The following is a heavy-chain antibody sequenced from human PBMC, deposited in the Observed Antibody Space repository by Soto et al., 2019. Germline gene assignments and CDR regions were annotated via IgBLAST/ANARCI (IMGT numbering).Heavy chain of an antibody. CDR2: ISAYNGNT. Sequence: QVQLVQSGAEVKKPGASVKVSCKASGYTFTSYGISWVRQAPGQGLEWMGWISAYNGNTNYAQKLQGRVNMTPDTSTSTAYMELRSLRSDDTAVYYCARDPGITIFGVVIVFDYWGQGTLVTVSS. CDR3: ARDPGITIFGVVIVFDY. V-gene: IGHV1-18*01. D-gene: IGHD3-3*01. CDR1: GYTFTSYG. J-gene: IGHJ4*02.